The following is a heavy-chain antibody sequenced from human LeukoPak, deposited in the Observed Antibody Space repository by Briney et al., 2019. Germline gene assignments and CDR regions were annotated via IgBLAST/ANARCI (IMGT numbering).Heavy chain of an antibody. CDR1: GGSISSYY. CDR3: ARASLRYDYVWGSGGAFDI. D-gene: IGHD3-16*01. J-gene: IGHJ3*02. CDR2: IYYSGST. Sequence: PSETLSLTCTVSGGSISSYYWSWIRQPPGKGLEWIGYIYYSGSTNYNPSLKGRVTISVDTSKNQFSLKLSSVTAADTAVYYCARASLRYDYVWGSGGAFDIWGQGTMVTVSS. V-gene: IGHV4-59*01.